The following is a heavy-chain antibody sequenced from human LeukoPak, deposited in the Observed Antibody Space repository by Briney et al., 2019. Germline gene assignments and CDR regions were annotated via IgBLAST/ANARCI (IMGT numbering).Heavy chain of an antibody. V-gene: IGHV4-4*07. CDR2: ISTRGNT. Sequence: SGTLSLTCSISGGSISSFYWSWIRQPAGKGLEWIGRISTRGNTDYNPSLKSRVTLSVDTSNNQFSLKLSSVTAADTAVYYCASDSFYDSGGYFYYWGQGTLVTVSS. CDR3: ASDSFYDSGGYFYY. J-gene: IGHJ4*02. D-gene: IGHD3-22*01. CDR1: GGSISSFY.